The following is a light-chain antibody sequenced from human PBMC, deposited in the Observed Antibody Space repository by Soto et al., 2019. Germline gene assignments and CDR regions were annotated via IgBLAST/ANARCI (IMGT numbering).Light chain of an antibody. CDR1: QSVSDKY. CDR3: QQYRHSPPLYT. Sequence: EIVLTQSPGTLSLSPGEIATLSGSASQSVSDKYLVWYQQKPGQGPRLVIYGASSRASGIPGRFSGRGSGTDCTLTIPSLDPQDFAVHYCQQYRHSPPLYTLGQGSKLEIK. J-gene: IGKJ2*01. V-gene: IGKV3-20*01. CDR2: GAS.